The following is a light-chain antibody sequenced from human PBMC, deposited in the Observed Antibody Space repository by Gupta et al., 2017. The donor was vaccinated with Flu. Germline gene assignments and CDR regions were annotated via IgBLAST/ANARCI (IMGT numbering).Light chain of an antibody. CDR3: QVWDSANDHPV. CDR2: EET. CDR1: NFGGHS. V-gene: IGLV3-21*02. J-gene: IGLJ3*02. Sequence: SFVLTQPPSVSVAPGQTASIICGRDNFGGHSVHWYQQKPGQAPVLVVYEETDRPSGIPERFSGSHSGDTATLTISRAEAGDEADYFCQVWDSANDHPVFGGGTKLTVL.